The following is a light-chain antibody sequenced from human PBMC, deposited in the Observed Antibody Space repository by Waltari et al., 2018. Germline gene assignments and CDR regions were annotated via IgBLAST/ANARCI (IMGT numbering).Light chain of an antibody. CDR3: QQYASSVLYT. J-gene: IGKJ2*01. V-gene: IGKV3-20*01. Sequence: IVLTQSPGTLSLSPGDRASLSCKASQSLGKNYLAWYQHKPGQAPRLLIYCASSRAAGIPDRFSGSGSGTDVTLTISRLEPEDFAVYYCQQYASSVLYTFGQGTKLEIK. CDR1: QSLGKNY. CDR2: CAS.